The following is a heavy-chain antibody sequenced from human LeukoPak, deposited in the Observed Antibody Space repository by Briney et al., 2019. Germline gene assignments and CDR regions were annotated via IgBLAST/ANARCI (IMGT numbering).Heavy chain of an antibody. V-gene: IGHV4-38-2*01. CDR1: SYSISSGSY. CDR2: IFHSGNS. J-gene: IGHJ4*02. D-gene: IGHD4-17*01. Sequence: KPSETLSLTCAVSSYSISSGSYWGWIGQSPGKGLEWVGSIFHSGNSYYNPSLKSRLTMSVDTSKNQFSLKLTSVTAADTALYYCARVTYVDDMLYQSFDYWGQGILVTVSS. CDR3: ARVTYVDDMLYQSFDY.